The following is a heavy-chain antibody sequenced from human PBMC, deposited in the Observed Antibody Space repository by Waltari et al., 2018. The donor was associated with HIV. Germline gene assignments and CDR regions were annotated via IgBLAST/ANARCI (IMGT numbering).Heavy chain of an antibody. Sequence: QVQLVESGGGVVQPGRSLRLSCAASGFTFSSYAMHWVRQAPGEGLEWLAVISDDVTNKYYADSVKDRFIIYRDNSQNTLYLQMFSLRPEDTAVYYCTRASAADLDFWGQGTLVTVSS. J-gene: IGHJ4*02. V-gene: IGHV3-30-3*01. CDR3: TRASAADLDF. CDR1: GFTFSSYA. D-gene: IGHD2-2*01. CDR2: ISDDVTNK.